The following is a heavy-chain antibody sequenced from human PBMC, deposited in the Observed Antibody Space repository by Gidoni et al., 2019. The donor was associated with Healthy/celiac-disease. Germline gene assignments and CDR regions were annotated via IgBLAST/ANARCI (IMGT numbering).Heavy chain of an antibody. V-gene: IGHV3-21*01. CDR3: ARGGPHRTYDAFDI. Sequence: EVQLVESGGGLVKPGGSLRLSCAASGFTFSSYSMNWVRQAPGKGLEWVSSISSSSSYIYYADSVKGRFTISRDNAKNSLYLQMNSLRAEDTAVYYCARGGPHRTYDAFDIWGQGTMVTVSS. CDR1: GFTFSSYS. CDR2: ISSSSSYI. J-gene: IGHJ3*02.